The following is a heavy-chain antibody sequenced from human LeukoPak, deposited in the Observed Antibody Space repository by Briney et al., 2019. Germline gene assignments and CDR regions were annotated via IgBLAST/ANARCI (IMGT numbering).Heavy chain of an antibody. D-gene: IGHD6-13*01. CDR1: GFTFDDYA. J-gene: IGHJ4*02. CDR2: ISWNSENI. Sequence: GGSLRLSCAASGFTFDDYAMHWVRQAPGKGLGWVSGISWNSENIGYADSVKGRFTISRDNAKNSLYMQMNSLRAEDMAFYHCAKGSSSWYPAPSYFDYWGQGSLVTVSS. CDR3: AKGSSSWYPAPSYFDY. V-gene: IGHV3-9*03.